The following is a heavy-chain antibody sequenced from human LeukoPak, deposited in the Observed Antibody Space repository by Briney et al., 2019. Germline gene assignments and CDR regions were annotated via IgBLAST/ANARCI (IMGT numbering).Heavy chain of an antibody. CDR1: GGSFSGYY. J-gene: IGHJ6*03. CDR3: ARGPRFWSGFEYYYYYMDV. D-gene: IGHD3-3*01. V-gene: IGHV4-34*01. CDR2: INHSGST. Sequence: SETLSLTCAVYGGSFSGYYWSWIRQPPGKGLEWIGEINHSGSTNYNPSLKSRVTISVDTSKNQFSLKLSSVTAADTAVYYCARGPRFWSGFEYYYYYMDVWGKGTTVTVSS.